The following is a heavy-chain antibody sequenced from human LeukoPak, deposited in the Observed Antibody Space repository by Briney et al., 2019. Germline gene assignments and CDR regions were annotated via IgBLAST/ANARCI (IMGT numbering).Heavy chain of an antibody. CDR3: AKAHSVGATSSVDY. Sequence: GGSLRLSCAASVFTFSSYGMHWVRQAPGKGLEWVAFIRYDGSNKYYADSVKGRFTISRDNSKNTLYLQMNSLRAEDTAVYYCAKAHSVGATSSVDYWGQGTLVTVSS. V-gene: IGHV3-30*02. J-gene: IGHJ4*02. CDR1: VFTFSSYG. D-gene: IGHD1-26*01. CDR2: IRYDGSNK.